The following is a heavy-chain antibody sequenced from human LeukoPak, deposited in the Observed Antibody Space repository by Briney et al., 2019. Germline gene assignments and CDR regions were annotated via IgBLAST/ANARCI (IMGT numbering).Heavy chain of an antibody. J-gene: IGHJ4*02. CDR3: AREGGAYDSSGYNIGDYFDY. CDR2: IYYSGST. V-gene: IGHV4-59*01. CDR1: GGSINYYY. D-gene: IGHD3-22*01. Sequence: SETLSLTCTVAGGSINYYYWSWIRQAPGKGLEWIGYIYYSGSTNYNPSLKSRVTISVDTSKNQFSLKLSSVTAADTAVYYCAREGGAYDSSGYNIGDYFDYWGQGTLVTVSS.